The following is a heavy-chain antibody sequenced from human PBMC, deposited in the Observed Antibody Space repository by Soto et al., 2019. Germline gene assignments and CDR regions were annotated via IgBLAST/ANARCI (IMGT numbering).Heavy chain of an antibody. V-gene: IGHV4-39*01. CDR3: ARPHAGDYDSSGYFPQGTWFDP. J-gene: IGHJ5*02. CDR2: IYYSGST. Sequence: QKPGKGLEWTESIYYSGSTYYNPSLKSRVTISVDTSKNQFSLKLSSVTAADTAVYYCARPHAGDYDSSGYFPQGTWFDPWGQGTLVTVSS. D-gene: IGHD3-22*01.